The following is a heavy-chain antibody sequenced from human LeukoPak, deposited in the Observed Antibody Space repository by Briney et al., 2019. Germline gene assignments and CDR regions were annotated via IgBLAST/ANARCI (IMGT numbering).Heavy chain of an antibody. CDR2: SRNKENRYST. J-gene: IGHJ4*02. CDR1: GFSFSVYY. Sequence: GGSLRLSCAASGFSFSVYYMAWGRQAPGKGLEWVGLSRNKENRYSTEYGASVKGRVTISRDDSKNLMYLEMKSLKSEDTSVYFCVREYFGGYDYWGQGTLVTVSS. CDR3: VREYFGGYDY. D-gene: IGHD2-15*01. V-gene: IGHV3-72*01.